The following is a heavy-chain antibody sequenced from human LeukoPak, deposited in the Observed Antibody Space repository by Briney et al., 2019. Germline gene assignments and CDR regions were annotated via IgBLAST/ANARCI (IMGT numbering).Heavy chain of an antibody. V-gene: IGHV1-18*04. J-gene: IGHJ3*02. Sequence: GASVKVSCKASGYTFTGYYMHWVRQAPGQGLEWMGWISGYTGNTNYGQKFQGRVTMTTDSSTSTTYMELKSLRPDDTAVYFCVRDDVRSVTAEDAFDIWGQGTMVIVSS. D-gene: IGHD2-21*02. CDR1: GYTFTGYY. CDR2: ISGYTGNT. CDR3: VRDDVRSVTAEDAFDI.